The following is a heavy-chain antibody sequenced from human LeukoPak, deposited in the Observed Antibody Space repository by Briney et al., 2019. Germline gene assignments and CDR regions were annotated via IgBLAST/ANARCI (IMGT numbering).Heavy chain of an antibody. CDR1: GFTFSSYA. CDR2: ITSYTGYM. D-gene: IGHD5-24*01. V-gene: IGHV3-21*06. CDR3: ARHGDNSYSFDH. J-gene: IGHJ4*02. Sequence: GGSLRLSCAASGFTFSSYAMSWVRQAPGKGLEWISSITSYTGYMFYADSVKGRFTISRDNAMNSLFLQMTNLRAEDTAVYYCARHGDNSYSFDHWGQGVLVTVSS.